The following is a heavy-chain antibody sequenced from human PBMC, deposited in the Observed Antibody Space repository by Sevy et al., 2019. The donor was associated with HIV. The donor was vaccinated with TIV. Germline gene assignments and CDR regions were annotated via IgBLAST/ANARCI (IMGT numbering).Heavy chain of an antibody. Sequence: SETLSLTCTVSGGSISSGGYYWSWIRQHRGKGLEWIGYIYYSGSTYYNPSLKSRVTISVDTSKNQFSLKLSSVTAADTAVYYCASGGGLELPIDYWGQRTLVTVSS. CDR1: GGSISSGGYY. CDR2: IYYSGST. CDR3: ASGGGLELPIDY. D-gene: IGHD1-7*01. J-gene: IGHJ4*02. V-gene: IGHV4-31*03.